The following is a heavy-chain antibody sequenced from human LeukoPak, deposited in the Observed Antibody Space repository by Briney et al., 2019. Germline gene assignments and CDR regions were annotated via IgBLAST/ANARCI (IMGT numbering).Heavy chain of an antibody. J-gene: IGHJ3*02. CDR3: ARDGPWIQLSSPRAFDI. CDR2: ISSSSSYI. V-gene: IGHV3-21*01. CDR1: RFTFSSYS. D-gene: IGHD5-18*01. Sequence: GGSLRLSCAASRFTFSSYSMNWVRQAPGKGLEWVSSISSSSSYIYYADSVKGRFTISRDNAKNSLYLQMNSLRAENTAVYYCARDGPWIQLSSPRAFDIWGQGTMVTVSS.